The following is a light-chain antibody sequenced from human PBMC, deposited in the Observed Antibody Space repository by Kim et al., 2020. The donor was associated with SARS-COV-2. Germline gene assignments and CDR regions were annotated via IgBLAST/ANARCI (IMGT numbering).Light chain of an antibody. Sequence: GQRVNISCSGSSSNIGSNYVFWYQQVPGTAPKLLIHGNNQRPSGVPDRFSGSKSGTSASLAISGLRSEDEADYYCAAWDDSLSGWVFGGGTQLTVL. V-gene: IGLV1-47*01. J-gene: IGLJ3*02. CDR3: AAWDDSLSGWV. CDR1: SSNIGSNY. CDR2: GNN.